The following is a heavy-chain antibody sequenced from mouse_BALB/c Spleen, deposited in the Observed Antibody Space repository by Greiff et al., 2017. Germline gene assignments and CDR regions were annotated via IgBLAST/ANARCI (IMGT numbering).Heavy chain of an antibody. CDR1: GYTFTDYE. J-gene: IGHJ4*01. CDR3: TRFRENYGSYAMDY. CDR2: IDPETGGT. V-gene: IGHV1-15*01. Sequence: QVQLQQSGAELVRPGASVTLSCKASGYTFTDYEMHWVKQTPVHGLEWIGAIDPETGGTAYNQKFKGKATLTADKSSSTAYMELRSLTSEDSAVYYCTRFRENYGSYAMDYWGQGTSVTVSS. D-gene: IGHD2-1*01.